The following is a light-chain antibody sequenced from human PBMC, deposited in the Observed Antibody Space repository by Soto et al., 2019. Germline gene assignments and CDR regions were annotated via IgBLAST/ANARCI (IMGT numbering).Light chain of an antibody. V-gene: IGKV1-16*01. CDR1: QDISSH. Sequence: DIQMTQSPSSLSASVGDRVTITCRASQDISSHLAWFQQKPGKAPKSLMFGASNLRSGVPSRFSGSGSGTVFTFTNSSLQPDDFATYYCQQYHLYTWTFGPGTKVEI. CDR3: QQYHLYTWT. J-gene: IGKJ1*01. CDR2: GAS.